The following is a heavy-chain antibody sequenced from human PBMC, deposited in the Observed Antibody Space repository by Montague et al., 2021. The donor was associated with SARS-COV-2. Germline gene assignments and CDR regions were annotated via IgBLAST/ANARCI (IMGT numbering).Heavy chain of an antibody. J-gene: IGHJ5*02. V-gene: IGHV4-61*08. CDR1: GDSVSSGAYY. D-gene: IGHD3-22*01. CDR2: IHYSGNTYT. Sequence: SETLSLTCTVSGDSVSSGAYYWSWIRQPPGKGLEWIAYIHYSGNTYTKYNPSLESRVSISVDTSKNQFSLKLTSGSAADTAVYYCAREYFDSSGLVWIDPWGQGTLVIVSS. CDR3: AREYFDSSGLVWIDP.